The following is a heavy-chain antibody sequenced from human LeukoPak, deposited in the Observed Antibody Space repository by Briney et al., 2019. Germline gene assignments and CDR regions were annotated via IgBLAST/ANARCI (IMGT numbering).Heavy chain of an antibody. CDR3: ARDRAYAIPYHDAFDI. J-gene: IGHJ3*02. CDR2: IYHSGST. CDR1: GYSISSGYY. D-gene: IGHD2-8*01. V-gene: IGHV4-38-2*02. Sequence: SETLSLTCTVSGYSISSGYYWGWIRQPPGKGLEWIGSIYHSGSTYYNPSLKSRVTISVDTSKNQFSLKLSSVTAADTAVYYCARDRAYAIPYHDAFDIWGQGTMVTVSS.